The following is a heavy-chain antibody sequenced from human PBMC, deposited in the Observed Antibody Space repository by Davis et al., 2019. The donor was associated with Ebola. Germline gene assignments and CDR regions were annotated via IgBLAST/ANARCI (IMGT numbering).Heavy chain of an antibody. CDR2: ISGSGFYV. Sequence: GGSLRLSCEVSTFTFSTYSMNWVRQRPGKGLEWVSSISGSGFYVYYADSVTGRFTIPRDNSKNTLYLQMNSLRAEDTAVYYCAKDRGRVITFGGVIFTYFDYWGQGTLVTVSS. J-gene: IGHJ4*02. V-gene: IGHV3-21*04. D-gene: IGHD3-16*02. CDR3: AKDRGRVITFGGVIFTYFDY. CDR1: TFTFSTYS.